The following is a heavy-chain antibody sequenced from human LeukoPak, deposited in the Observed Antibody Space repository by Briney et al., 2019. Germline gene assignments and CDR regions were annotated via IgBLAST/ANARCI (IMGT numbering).Heavy chain of an antibody. CDR2: IYDSGST. CDR1: GGSMSSYF. J-gene: IGHJ5*01. CDR3: ARGICSSTNCYNVFDS. V-gene: IGHV4-59*01. D-gene: IGHD2-2*02. Sequence: PSETLSLTCTVSGGSMSSYFWTWIRQPPGKGLEWIGYIYDSGSTNYNPSLKSRVTISVDTSKNQFSLKLSSVTAADTAVYYCARGICSSTNCYNVFDSWGQDPWSPSPQ.